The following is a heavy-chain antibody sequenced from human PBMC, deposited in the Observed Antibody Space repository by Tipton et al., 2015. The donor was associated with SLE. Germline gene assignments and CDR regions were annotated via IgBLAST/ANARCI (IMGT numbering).Heavy chain of an antibody. D-gene: IGHD3-10*01. J-gene: IGHJ3*02. V-gene: IGHV4-39*01. CDR2: MYYSGST. Sequence: TLSLTCAVSGYSISNNNCYWGWIRQPPGKGLEWIGSMYYSGSTYYNPALKSRVTISVDTSKNQFSLKLTSVTAADTAVYYCARNPITMVRGVIPGAFDIWGQGTMVTVSS. CDR3: ARNPITMVRGVIPGAFDI. CDR1: GYSISNNNCY.